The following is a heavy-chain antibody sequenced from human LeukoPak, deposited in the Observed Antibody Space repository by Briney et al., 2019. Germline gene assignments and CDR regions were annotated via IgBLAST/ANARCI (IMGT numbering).Heavy chain of an antibody. D-gene: IGHD2-2*02. J-gene: IGHJ5*02. CDR1: GYTFTNYG. CDR3: ARVECSSTSCYNVWFDP. Sequence: ASVKVSCKASGYTFTNYGISWVRQAPGQGPEWMGWISPYNGNTNYAQKLQGRVTMTTDTSTYTAYMELRSLRSDGTAVYYCARVECSSTSCYNVWFDPWGQGTLVTVSS. V-gene: IGHV1-18*01. CDR2: ISPYNGNT.